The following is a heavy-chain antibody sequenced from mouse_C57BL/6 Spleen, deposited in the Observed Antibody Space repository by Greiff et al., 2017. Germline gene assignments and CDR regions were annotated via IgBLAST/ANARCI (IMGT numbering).Heavy chain of an antibody. CDR3: AREVVAHWYFDV. V-gene: IGHV1-63*01. CDR1: GYTFTNYW. CDR2: IYPGGGYT. Sequence: VQVVESGAELVRPGTSVKMSCKASGYTFTNYWIGWAKQRPGHGLEWIGDIYPGGGYTNYNEKFKGKATLTADKSSSTAYMQFSSLTSEDSAIYYCAREVVAHWYFDVWGTGTTVTVSS. J-gene: IGHJ1*03. D-gene: IGHD1-1*01.